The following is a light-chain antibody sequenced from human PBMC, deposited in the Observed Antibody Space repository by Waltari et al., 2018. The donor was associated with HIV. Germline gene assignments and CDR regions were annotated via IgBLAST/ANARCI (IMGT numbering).Light chain of an antibody. CDR3: QSSDISGNYWV. V-gene: IGLV3-25*03. Sequence: SYGLTQPPSVSVSPGQTATITFSGDALPKQYAYWYQQKPGQAPVMVIYKDSERPSGIPERVSGSSSGTTVTLTISGGQAADEADYYCQSSDISGNYWVFGGGTKLTVL. CDR2: KDS. CDR1: ALPKQY. J-gene: IGLJ3*02.